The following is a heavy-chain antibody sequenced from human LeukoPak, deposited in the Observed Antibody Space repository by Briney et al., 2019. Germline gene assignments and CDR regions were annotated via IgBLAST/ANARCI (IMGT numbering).Heavy chain of an antibody. V-gene: IGHV4-59*08. J-gene: IGHJ3*02. D-gene: IGHD3-22*01. CDR1: GGSISSYY. CDR2: IYYSGST. CDR3: ARHDTYYYDSSGYKPDAFDI. Sequence: PSETLSLTCTVPGGSISSYYWSWIRQPPGKGLEWIGYIYYSGSTNYNPSLKSRVTISVDTSKNQFSLKLSSVTAADTAVYYCARHDTYYYDSSGYKPDAFDIWGQGTMVTVSS.